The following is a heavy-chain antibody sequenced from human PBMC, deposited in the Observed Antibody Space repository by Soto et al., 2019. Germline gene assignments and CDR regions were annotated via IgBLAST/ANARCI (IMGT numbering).Heavy chain of an antibody. J-gene: IGHJ4*02. D-gene: IGHD2-15*01. CDR2: ISGSGDRS. V-gene: IGHV3-23*01. CDR3: AKGGEGSCSHTSCLYFSDS. Sequence: EVQLLDSGGGLVQPGGSLRLSCAASGFTFSTYAMSWVRQAPGKGLEWVSTISGSGDRSYYSTSVKGRFTISRDNSRNTLDLKMNSLRVEDTAVYYCAKGGEGSCSHTSCLYFSDSWGQGTLVTVSS. CDR1: GFTFSTYA.